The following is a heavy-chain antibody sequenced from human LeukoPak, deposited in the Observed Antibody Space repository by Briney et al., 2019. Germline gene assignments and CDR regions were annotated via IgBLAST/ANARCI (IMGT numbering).Heavy chain of an antibody. CDR1: GFTVSTNY. V-gene: IGHV3-53*01. J-gene: IGHJ3*02. Sequence: GGSLRLSCAASGFTVSTNYMSWVRQAPGKGLEWVSVIYSGGYTDYADSVKGRFTISRDNSKNTLYLQMSSLRAEDTAVYYCARGFDFWSASSFRAFDIWGQGTMVSVSS. D-gene: IGHD3-3*01. CDR3: ARGFDFWSASSFRAFDI. CDR2: IYSGGYT.